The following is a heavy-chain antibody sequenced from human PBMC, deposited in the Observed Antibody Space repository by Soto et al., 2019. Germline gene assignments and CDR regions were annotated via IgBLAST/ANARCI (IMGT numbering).Heavy chain of an antibody. CDR3: ARFLWFGELESFDY. V-gene: IGHV2-5*02. D-gene: IGHD3-10*01. CDR2: IYWDDDK. J-gene: IGHJ4*02. CDR1: GFSLSTSGVG. Sequence: QITLKESGPTLVKPTQTLTLTCTFSGFSLSTSGVGVGWIRQPPGKALEWLALIYWDDDKRYSPSLKSRLTITKDTSKTQVVLTMTNMDPMDTATYYCARFLWFGELESFDYWGQGTLVTVSS.